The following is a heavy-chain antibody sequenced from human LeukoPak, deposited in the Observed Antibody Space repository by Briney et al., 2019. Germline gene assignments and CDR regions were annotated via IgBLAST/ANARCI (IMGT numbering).Heavy chain of an antibody. V-gene: IGHV1-24*01. Sequence: RASVKVSCKVSGYTLTELSMHWVRQAPGKGLEWMGGFDPEDGETIYAQKFQGRVTMTEDTSTDTAYMELSSLRSEDTAVYYCATDPYDFWSANITDGAFDIWGQGTMVTVSS. CDR3: ATDPYDFWSANITDGAFDI. D-gene: IGHD3-3*01. J-gene: IGHJ3*02. CDR1: GYTLTELS. CDR2: FDPEDGET.